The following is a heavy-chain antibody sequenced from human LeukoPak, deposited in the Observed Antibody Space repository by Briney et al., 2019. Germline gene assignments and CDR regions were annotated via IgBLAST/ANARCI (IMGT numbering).Heavy chain of an antibody. D-gene: IGHD3-16*02. CDR2: ITSSSSTI. J-gene: IGHJ4*02. CDR1: GFTFDAYA. V-gene: IGHV3-48*01. Sequence: GGSLRLSCAASGFTFDAYAMNWVRQAPEKGLEWLPYITSSSSTIYYADSVKGRFTISRDNAKNSLYLQMNSLRAEDTAVYYCAREGIIWGTYRYFDYWGQGTLVTVSS. CDR3: AREGIIWGTYRYFDY.